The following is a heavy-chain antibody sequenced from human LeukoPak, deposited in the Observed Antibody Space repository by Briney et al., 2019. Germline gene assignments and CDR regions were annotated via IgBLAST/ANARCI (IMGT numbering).Heavy chain of an antibody. V-gene: IGHV3-74*01. J-gene: IGHJ1*01. CDR3: AKGRRVTTVPGTGLAEYFQV. CDR1: GFTFSDYW. D-gene: IGHD6-19*01. CDR2: INSDGSSI. Sequence: PGGSLRLSCAASGFTFSDYWMHWVRQAPGKGLEWVSRINSDGSSISYADSVKGRFTISRDNSKNTLYLQMNSLRAEDMAVYYCAKGRRVTTVPGTGLAEYFQVWGQGTLVTVSP.